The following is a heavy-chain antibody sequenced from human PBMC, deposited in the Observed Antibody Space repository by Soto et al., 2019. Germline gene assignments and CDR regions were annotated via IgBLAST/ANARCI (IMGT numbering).Heavy chain of an antibody. CDR2: FKSRAAGGTT. J-gene: IGHJ4*02. D-gene: IGHD2-15*01. Sequence: EVQVVESGGGLVKPGGSLRLSCAASGFTFMDAWMNWVRQAPGKGLEWVARFKSRAAGGTTDYAAPVNGRFIISRDDSTNTLYLHMNSLKTEDTAVYYCVADPPEVGGGLDYWGPGTLVTVSS. CDR3: VADPPEVGGGLDY. V-gene: IGHV3-15*07. CDR1: GFTFMDAW.